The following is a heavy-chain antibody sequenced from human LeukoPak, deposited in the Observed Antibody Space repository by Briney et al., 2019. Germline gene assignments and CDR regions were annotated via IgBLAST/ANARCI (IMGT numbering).Heavy chain of an antibody. Sequence: GESLKISCKGSGYSFTSYYIGWVRQMPGKGLEWMGIIYPGDSDTKYSPSFQGQVTISADKSISTAYLQWTSLKASDTAMYYCARHPLYCSGGNCFYFDNWGQGTLVTVSS. D-gene: IGHD2-15*01. CDR3: ARHPLYCSGGNCFYFDN. CDR1: GYSFTSYY. CDR2: IYPGDSDT. V-gene: IGHV5-51*01. J-gene: IGHJ4*02.